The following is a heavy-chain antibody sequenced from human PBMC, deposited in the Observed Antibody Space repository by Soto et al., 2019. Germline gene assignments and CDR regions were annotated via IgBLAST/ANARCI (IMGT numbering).Heavy chain of an antibody. Sequence: QVQLVQSGAEVKKPGASVKVSCKASGYTFSTYDINWVRQAPGQGLEWMGWMNPNSGDTGYAQKFLGRVTMTRDSSIRTVYMELSSLSSEDKAVYYCARVNYYGSGSYEDFFYYYGLDVWGQGTTVTVSS. J-gene: IGHJ6*02. CDR1: GYTFSTYD. CDR3: ARVNYYGSGSYEDFFYYYGLDV. V-gene: IGHV1-8*01. D-gene: IGHD3-10*01. CDR2: MNPNSGDT.